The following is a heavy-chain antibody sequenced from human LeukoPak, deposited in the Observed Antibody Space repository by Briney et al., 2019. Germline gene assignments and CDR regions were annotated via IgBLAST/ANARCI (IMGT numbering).Heavy chain of an antibody. CDR3: ARERGTYYYDSSGYV. D-gene: IGHD3-22*01. J-gene: IGHJ4*02. CDR2: ISSSGSTM. Sequence: PGGSLRLSCAASGFTFSDYYMSWIRQAPGKGLEWVSYISSSGSTMYYADSVKGRFTISRDNAKNSLYLQMNSLRAEDTAVYYCARERGTYYYDSSGYVWGQGTLVTVSS. V-gene: IGHV3-11*04. CDR1: GFTFSDYY.